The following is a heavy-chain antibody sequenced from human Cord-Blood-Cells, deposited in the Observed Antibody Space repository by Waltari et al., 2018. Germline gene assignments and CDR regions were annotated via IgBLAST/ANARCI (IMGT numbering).Heavy chain of an antibody. J-gene: IGHJ1*01. V-gene: IGHV4-34*01. CDR3: ARGWGIGSSWYWGAEYFQH. D-gene: IGHD6-13*01. Sequence: QVQLQQWGAGLLKPSETLSLTCAVYGGSFSGYYWSWIRQPPAKGLEWIGEINQSGSTNYNPSLKSRVTISVDTSKNQFSLKLSSVTAADTAVYYCARGWGIGSSWYWGAEYFQHWGQGTLVTVSS. CDR1: GGSFSGYY. CDR2: INQSGST.